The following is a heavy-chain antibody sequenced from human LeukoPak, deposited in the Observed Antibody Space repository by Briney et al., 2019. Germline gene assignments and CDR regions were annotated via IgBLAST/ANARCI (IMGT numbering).Heavy chain of an antibody. V-gene: IGHV4-34*01. Sequence: SETLSLTCAVYGGSFSGYYWSWIRQPPGKGLEWIGETNHSGSTNYNPSLKSRVTISVDTSKNQFSLKLSSVTAADTAVYYCARGSGYDYVWGSYRPQSKIAHYFDYWGQGTLVTVSS. CDR1: GGSFSGYY. CDR3: ARGSGYDYVWGSYRPQSKIAHYFDY. D-gene: IGHD3-16*02. J-gene: IGHJ4*02. CDR2: TNHSGST.